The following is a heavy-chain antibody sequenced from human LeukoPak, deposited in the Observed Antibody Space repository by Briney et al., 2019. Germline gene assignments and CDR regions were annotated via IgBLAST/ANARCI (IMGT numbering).Heavy chain of an antibody. J-gene: IGHJ4*02. Sequence: GGPLRLSCAASGFLFSRYWMSWVRQAPGKGLEWVANIQEDGSEKYYVESMKGRFTISRDNVKNSLYLQINSLRAEDTAVYYCARDSFETDIDYWGQGTLVTVSS. CDR1: GFLFSRYW. CDR3: ARDSFETDIDY. D-gene: IGHD1-14*01. CDR2: IQEDGSEK. V-gene: IGHV3-7*01.